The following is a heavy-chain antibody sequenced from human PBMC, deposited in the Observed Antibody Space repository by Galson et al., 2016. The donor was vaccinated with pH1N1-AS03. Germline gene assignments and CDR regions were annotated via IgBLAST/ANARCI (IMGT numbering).Heavy chain of an antibody. D-gene: IGHD6-19*01. CDR3: ARDLGWYRGDL. J-gene: IGHJ5*02. V-gene: IGHV3-7*01. CDR2: IKYDGSGK. CDR1: GFTITKYW. Sequence: SLRLSCAASGFTITKYWMSWVRQAPGKGLEWVANIKYDGSGKKYVDSVKGRFTIFRDNTRNSLYLQMNSLRVDDTAVYYCARDLGWYRGDLWGQGTLVTVSS.